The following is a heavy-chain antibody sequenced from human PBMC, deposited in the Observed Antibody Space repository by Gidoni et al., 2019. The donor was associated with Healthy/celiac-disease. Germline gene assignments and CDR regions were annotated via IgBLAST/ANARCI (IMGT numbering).Heavy chain of an antibody. V-gene: IGHV1-2*02. J-gene: IGHJ6*02. Sequence: SGGTNYAQKFQGRVTMTRDTSISTAYMELSRLRSDDTAVYYCARDHSSSWYGDYYYYGMDVWGQGTTVTVSS. D-gene: IGHD6-13*01. CDR2: SGGT. CDR3: ARDHSSSWYGDYYYYGMDV.